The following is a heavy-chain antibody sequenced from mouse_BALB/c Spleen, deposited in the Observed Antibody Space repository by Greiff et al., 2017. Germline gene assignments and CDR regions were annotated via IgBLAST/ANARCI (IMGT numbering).Heavy chain of an antibody. CDR3: ARDYYYGSSSYYFDY. D-gene: IGHD1-1*01. CDR1: GFSLTSYG. CDR2: IWAGGST. Sequence: VQRVESGPGLVAPSQSLSITCTVSGFSLTSYGVHWVRQPPGKGLEWLGVIWAGGSTNYNSALMSRLSISKDNSKSQVFLKMNSLQTDDTAMYYCARDYYYGSSSYYFDYWGQGTTLTVSS. J-gene: IGHJ2*01. V-gene: IGHV2-9*02.